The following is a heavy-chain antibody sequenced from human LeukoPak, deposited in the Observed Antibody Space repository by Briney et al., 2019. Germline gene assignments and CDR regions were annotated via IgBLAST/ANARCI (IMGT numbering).Heavy chain of an antibody. V-gene: IGHV4-59*05. CDR1: GFTFSSYSMN. CDR3: ASRNDILTGYVFDF. Sequence: KSGGSLRLSCAASGFTFSSYSMNWVRQAPGKGLEWIGSIYYSGSTSYNPSLKSRVTISVDTSENQFPLKLTSVTAADTAVYYCASRNDILTGYVFDFWGQGTLVTVSS. D-gene: IGHD3-9*01. J-gene: IGHJ4*02. CDR2: IYYSGST.